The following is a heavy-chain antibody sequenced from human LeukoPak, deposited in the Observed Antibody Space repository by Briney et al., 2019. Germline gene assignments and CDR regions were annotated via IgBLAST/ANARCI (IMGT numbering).Heavy chain of an antibody. J-gene: IGHJ4*02. D-gene: IGHD3-22*01. CDR3: AKGRTYYDSSGTIDY. CDR1: GFTFSSYS. CDR2: ISSSSSYI. Sequence: GGSLRLSCAASGFTFSSYSMNWVRQAPGKGLEWVSSISSSSSYIYYADSVKGRFTISRDNAKNSLYLQMSSLRAEDTALYYCAKGRTYYDSSGTIDYWGQGTLVTVSS. V-gene: IGHV3-21*04.